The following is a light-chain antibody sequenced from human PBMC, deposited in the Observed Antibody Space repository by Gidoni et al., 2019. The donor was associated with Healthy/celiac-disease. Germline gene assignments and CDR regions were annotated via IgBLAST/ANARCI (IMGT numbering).Light chain of an antibody. V-gene: IGKV1-33*01. CDR1: QDITNY. Sequence: DIQMTQSPSSLSASVGDRVTITCQASQDITNYLNWYQQKPGTAPKLLIYDASNLETGVPSRFSGSGSETDFTFTISSLQPEDIATYYCQQYDNLPLTFGGXTKVEIK. CDR2: DAS. CDR3: QQYDNLPLT. J-gene: IGKJ4*01.